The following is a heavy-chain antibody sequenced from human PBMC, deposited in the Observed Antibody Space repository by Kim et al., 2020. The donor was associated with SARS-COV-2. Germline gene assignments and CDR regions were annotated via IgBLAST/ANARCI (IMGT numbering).Heavy chain of an antibody. J-gene: IGHJ4*02. CDR1: GYTFTNYK. CDR3: ARDTTKWSFVY. CDR2: LTPIDGAT. Sequence: ASVKVSCKASGYTFTNYKMHWVRQAPGQGLEWMGILTPIDGATTYAQKFQGRVTLTRDTSTSTVYMELSSLGSGDTAVYYCARDTTKWSFVYWGQGTLVTVSS. V-gene: IGHV1-46*01. D-gene: IGHD1-26*01.